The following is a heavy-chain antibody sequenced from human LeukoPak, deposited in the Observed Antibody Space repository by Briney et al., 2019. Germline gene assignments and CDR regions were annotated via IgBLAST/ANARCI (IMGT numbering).Heavy chain of an antibody. V-gene: IGHV1-18*01. J-gene: IGHJ4*02. CDR1: GYTFTNYG. CDR2: ISAYNGNT. CDR3: ARDGDYGLTYYDFWSGYQYVDY. D-gene: IGHD3-3*01. Sequence: ASVKVSCRASGYTFTNYGISWVRQAPGQGLEWMGWISAYNGNTNYAQKLQGRVTMTTDTSTSTAYMELRSLRSDDTAVYYCARDGDYGLTYYDFWSGYQYVDYWGQGTLVTVSS.